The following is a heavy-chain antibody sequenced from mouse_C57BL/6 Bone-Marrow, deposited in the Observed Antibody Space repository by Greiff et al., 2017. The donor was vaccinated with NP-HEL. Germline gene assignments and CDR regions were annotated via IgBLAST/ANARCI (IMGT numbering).Heavy chain of an antibody. J-gene: IGHJ2*01. Sequence: QVQLKQPGAELVKPGASVKMSCKASGYTFTSYWITWVKQRPGQGLEWIGDIYPGSGSTNYNEKFKSKATLTVDTSSSTAYMQLSSLTSEDSAVYYCARSIYDGYYPYFDYWGQGTTLTVSS. CDR3: ARSIYDGYYPYFDY. D-gene: IGHD2-3*01. CDR1: GYTFTSYW. CDR2: IYPGSGST. V-gene: IGHV1-55*01.